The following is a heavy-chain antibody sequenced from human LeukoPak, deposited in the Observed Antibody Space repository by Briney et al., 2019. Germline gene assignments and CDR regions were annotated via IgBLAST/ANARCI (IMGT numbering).Heavy chain of an antibody. Sequence: GGSLRLSCAASGFTFSTYSVNWVRQAPGKGLEWVSYISSSSSTIYYADSVQGRFTISKDNAKNSLYLQMNSLRAEDTAVYYCAXRITASGKHYFDHWGQGTLVTVSS. CDR2: ISSSSSTI. CDR3: AXRITASGKHYFDH. V-gene: IGHV3-48*01. J-gene: IGHJ4*02. D-gene: IGHD6-25*01. CDR1: GFTFSTYS.